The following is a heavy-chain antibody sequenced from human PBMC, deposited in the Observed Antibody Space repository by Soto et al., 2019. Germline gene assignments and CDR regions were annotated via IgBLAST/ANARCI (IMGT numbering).Heavy chain of an antibody. V-gene: IGHV1-69*13. Sequence: SVKVSCKASGGTFSGYAISWVRQAPGQGLEWMGGIIPIFGTANYAQKFQGRVTITADESTSTAYMELSSLRSEDTAVYYCARSRYGYNYYGMDVWGQGTTVTVSS. J-gene: IGHJ6*02. CDR3: ARSRYGYNYYGMDV. CDR1: GGTFSGYA. CDR2: IIPIFGTA. D-gene: IGHD2-15*01.